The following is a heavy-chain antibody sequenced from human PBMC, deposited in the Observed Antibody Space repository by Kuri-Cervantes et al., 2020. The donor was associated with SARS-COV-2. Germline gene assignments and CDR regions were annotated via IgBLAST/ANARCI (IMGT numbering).Heavy chain of an antibody. V-gene: IGHV6-1*01. CDR3: ARGTNWPPDGWFDP. CDR2: TYYRSKWYD. Sequence: SCAISGGSVSSKIAAWNWIRQSPSRGLEWLGRTYYRSKWYDDYAVPVKSRISINPDTSKNQFSLHLNSVTPEDTAVYYCARGTNWPPDGWFDPWGQGTLVTVSS. CDR1: GGSVSSKIAA. D-gene: IGHD7-27*01. J-gene: IGHJ5*02.